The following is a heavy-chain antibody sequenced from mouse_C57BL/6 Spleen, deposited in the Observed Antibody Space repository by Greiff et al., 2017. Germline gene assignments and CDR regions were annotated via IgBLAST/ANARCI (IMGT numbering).Heavy chain of an antibody. CDR1: GYTFTSYG. CDR3: ARDDSEFAY. CDR2: IYPRSGNT. J-gene: IGHJ3*01. D-gene: IGHD2-4*01. Sequence: QVQLQQSGAELARPGASVKLSCKASGYTFTSYGISWVKQRTGQGLEWIGEIYPRSGNTYYNEKFKGKATLTADKSSSTAYMELRSLTSEDSAVYFCARDDSEFAYWGQGTLVTVSA. V-gene: IGHV1-81*01.